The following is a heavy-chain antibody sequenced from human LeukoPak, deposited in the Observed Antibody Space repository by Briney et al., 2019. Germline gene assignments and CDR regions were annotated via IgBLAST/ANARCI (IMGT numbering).Heavy chain of an antibody. CDR3: TRDQTPYY. CDR2: IRSQIYGGTP. CDR1: GFTFGDYA. V-gene: IGHV3-49*04. J-gene: IGHJ4*02. Sequence: GGSLRPSCTGSGFTFGDYAMTWVRQAPGKGLEWVGFIRSQIYGGTPEYAASVKGRFTISRDDSEGVAYLQMNSLKTEDTAVYYCTRDQTPYYWGQGTLVTVSS.